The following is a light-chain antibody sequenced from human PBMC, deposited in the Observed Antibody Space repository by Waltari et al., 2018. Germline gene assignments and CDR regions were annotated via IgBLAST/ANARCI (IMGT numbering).Light chain of an antibody. CDR1: QSISNSN. J-gene: IGKJ2*01. V-gene: IGKV3-20*01. CDR3: QSYDNSPPMYT. Sequence: EIVLTQSPGTVSLSPGERATLSCRASQSISNSNLAWYQQKPGQAPSPLIYGASSRATGIPDRFRGSGSGTDFTLTISRLESEDFAVYYCQSYDNSPPMYTFGQGTKLEI. CDR2: GAS.